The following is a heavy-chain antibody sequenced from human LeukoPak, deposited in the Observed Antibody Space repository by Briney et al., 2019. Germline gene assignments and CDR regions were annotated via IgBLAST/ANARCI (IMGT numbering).Heavy chain of an antibody. D-gene: IGHD5-24*01. CDR2: MNPNSGNT. V-gene: IGHV1-8*01. Sequence: ASVKVSCKSSGCTFTSSDINWVRQAPGQGPEWMGWMNPNSGNTGYAQKFQGRVTMTRNTSISTAYMELSSLRSEDTAVYYCARAGRRVNWFDPWGQGTLVTVSS. CDR1: GCTFTSSD. J-gene: IGHJ5*02. CDR3: ARAGRRVNWFDP.